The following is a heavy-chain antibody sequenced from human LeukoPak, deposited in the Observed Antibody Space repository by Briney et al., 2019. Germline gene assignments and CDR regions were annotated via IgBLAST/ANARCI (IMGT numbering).Heavy chain of an antibody. CDR1: GFTFSDYY. Sequence: GGSLRLSCAASGFTFSDYYMRWIRQAPGKGLEWVSYISSSGSTIYYADSVKGRFTISRDNAKNSLYLQMNRLRAEDTAVYYCARVFGSCRYSYFQHWGQGTLVTVSS. V-gene: IGHV3-11*01. CDR2: ISSSGSTI. CDR3: ARVFGSCRYSYFQH. D-gene: IGHD6-13*01. J-gene: IGHJ1*01.